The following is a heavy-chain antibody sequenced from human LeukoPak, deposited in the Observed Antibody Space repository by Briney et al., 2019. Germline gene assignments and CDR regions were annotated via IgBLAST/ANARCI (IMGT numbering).Heavy chain of an antibody. Sequence: SETLSLTCTVSGGPISSGGYYWSWIRQPPGKGVEWIGYIYYSGSTYYNPSLKSRVTISVDTSKNQFSLKLSSVTAADTAVYYCARVKGMDDILTGFDPWGQGTLVTVSS. D-gene: IGHD3-9*01. CDR1: GGPISSGGYY. CDR3: ARVKGMDDILTGFDP. J-gene: IGHJ5*02. V-gene: IGHV4-31*03. CDR2: IYYSGST.